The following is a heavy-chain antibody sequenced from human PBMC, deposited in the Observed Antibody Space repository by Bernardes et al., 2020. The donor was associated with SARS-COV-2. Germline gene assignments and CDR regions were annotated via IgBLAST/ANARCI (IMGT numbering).Heavy chain of an antibody. CDR3: ARSAGMDV. J-gene: IGHJ6*02. CDR2: IKRDGSET. CDR1: GFDFSDYW. Sequence: GSLRISCAGSGFDFSDYWMTWVRQAPGKGLEWVANIKRDGSETYYVDSVKGRFTISRDNAKNLVFLQMNSLRAEDTAVFYCARSAGMDVWGQGTMVTVSS. V-gene: IGHV3-7*03.